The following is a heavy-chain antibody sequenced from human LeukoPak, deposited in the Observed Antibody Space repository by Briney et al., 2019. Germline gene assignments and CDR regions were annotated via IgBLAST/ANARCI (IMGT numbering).Heavy chain of an antibody. CDR3: ASQSDYKTGIDC. CDR1: GGSFSGYY. Sequence: PSETLSLTCAVYGGSFSGYYWSWIRQPPGKGLEWIGEINYSGSTNYNPSLKSRVTISVDTSKNQFSLKLSSVTAADTAVYYCASQSDYKTGIDCWGQGTLVTVSS. D-gene: IGHD4/OR15-4a*01. V-gene: IGHV4-34*01. J-gene: IGHJ4*02. CDR2: INYSGST.